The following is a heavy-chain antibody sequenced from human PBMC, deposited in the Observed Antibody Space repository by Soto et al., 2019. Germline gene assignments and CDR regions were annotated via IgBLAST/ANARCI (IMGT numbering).Heavy chain of an antibody. J-gene: IGHJ6*02. Sequence: GGSLRLSCAASGFTFSNAWMNWVRQAPGKGLEWVGRIKSKTDGGTTDYAAPVKGRFTISRDDSKNTLYLQMNSLKTEDTAVYYCTTALYDSDGYYYYYGMDVWGQGTTVTVSS. D-gene: IGHD3-3*01. CDR1: GFTFSNAW. CDR3: TTALYDSDGYYYYYGMDV. CDR2: IKSKTDGGTT. V-gene: IGHV3-15*07.